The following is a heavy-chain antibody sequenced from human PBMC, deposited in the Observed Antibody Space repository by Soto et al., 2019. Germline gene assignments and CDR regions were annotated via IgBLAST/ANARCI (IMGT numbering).Heavy chain of an antibody. CDR2: IKEDGSEK. CDR1: RFAFSTYW. J-gene: IGHJ4*02. D-gene: IGHD6-13*01. CDR3: ARLRASSWYMGGYLDY. Sequence: GGSLRLSCVASRFAFSTYWMSWVRQAPGKGLEWVANIKEDGSEKYYVDSVKGRFTISRDNAKNSLYLEMNSLRAEDTAVYYCARLRASSWYMGGYLDYWGQGTLVTVSS. V-gene: IGHV3-7*01.